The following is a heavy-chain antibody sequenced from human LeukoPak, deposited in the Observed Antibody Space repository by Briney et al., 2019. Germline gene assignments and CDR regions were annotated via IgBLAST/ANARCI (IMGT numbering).Heavy chain of an antibody. D-gene: IGHD2-21*01. CDR3: ARYGGDYSNAFDI. V-gene: IGHV4-59*01. J-gene: IGHJ3*02. CDR1: GDSISSYY. Sequence: SETLSLTCTVSGDSISSYYWSWIRQPPGKGLEWIGYIYSSGSTNYNPSLKSRVTMSVDTSKNQLSLKLSSVTAADTAVYYCARYGGDYSNAFDIWGQGTMVTVSS. CDR2: IYSSGST.